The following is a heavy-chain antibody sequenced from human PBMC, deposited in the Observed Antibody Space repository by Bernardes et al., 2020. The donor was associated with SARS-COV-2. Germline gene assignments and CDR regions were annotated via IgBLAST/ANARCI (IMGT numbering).Heavy chain of an antibody. CDR2: ISGYNGNT. CDR3: ARVEGFCSGGTCFSLFYFDH. J-gene: IGHJ4*02. CDR1: GYTYTTYG. Sequence: AGAQVPRKASGYTYTTYGIAWVRQAPGHGLEWLGWISGYNGNTNYARHLQYRISMTTDLSTNTAFMELRRLRSDDTAVYYCARVEGFCSGGTCFSLFYFDHWGQGTLVSVSS. V-gene: IGHV1-18*04. D-gene: IGHD2-15*01.